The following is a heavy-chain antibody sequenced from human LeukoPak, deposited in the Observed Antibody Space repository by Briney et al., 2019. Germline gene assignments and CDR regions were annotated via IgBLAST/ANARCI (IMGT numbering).Heavy chain of an antibody. CDR3: TTDNYDFWSGSTPWFDP. J-gene: IGHJ5*02. CDR2: IKSKTDGGTT. V-gene: IGHV3-15*01. CDR1: EFTFTNAW. Sequence: GGSLRLSCAASEFTFTNAWMSWVRQAPGKGLEWVGRIKSKTDGGTTDYAAPVKGRFTISRDDSKNTLYLQMNSLKTEDTAVYYCTTDNYDFWSGSTPWFDPWGQGTLVTVSS. D-gene: IGHD3-3*01.